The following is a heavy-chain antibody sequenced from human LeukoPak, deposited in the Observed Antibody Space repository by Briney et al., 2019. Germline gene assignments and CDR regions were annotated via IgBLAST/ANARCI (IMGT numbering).Heavy chain of an antibody. J-gene: IGHJ6*03. V-gene: IGHV3-48*01. CDR3: ARDQEVVRWDFYYYYMDV. D-gene: IGHD2-15*01. CDR2: ISSSSSTI. CDR1: GFTFSSYT. Sequence: PGGSRRLSCAASGFTFSSYTMNWVRQAPGKGLEWVSYISSSSSTIYYADSVKGRFTISRDNAKNSLYLQMNSLRAEDSAVYYCARDQEVVRWDFYYYYMDVWGKGTTVTVSS.